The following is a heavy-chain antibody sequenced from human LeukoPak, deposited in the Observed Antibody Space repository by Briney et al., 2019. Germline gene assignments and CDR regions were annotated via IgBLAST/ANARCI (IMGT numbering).Heavy chain of an antibody. J-gene: IGHJ6*02. CDR2: ISSSSSYT. CDR3: ARDQYGSGSYRGYYGMDV. V-gene: IGHV3-21*01. D-gene: IGHD3-10*01. Sequence: GGSLRLSCAASGFTFSSYSMNWVRQAPGKGLEWVSSISSSSSYTYYADSVKGRFTISRDNAKNSLYLQMNSLRAEDTAVYYCARDQYGSGSYRGYYGMDVWGQGTTVTVSS. CDR1: GFTFSSYS.